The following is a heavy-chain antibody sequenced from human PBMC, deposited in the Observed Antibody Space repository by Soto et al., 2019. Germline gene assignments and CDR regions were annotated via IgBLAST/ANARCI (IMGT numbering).Heavy chain of an antibody. Sequence: VSCKASGGTFSSYAISWVRQAPGQGLEWMGGIIPIFGTANYAQKFQGRVTITADESTSTAYMELSSLRSEDTAVYYCSGHFGVVIIDDYWGQGTLVTVSS. D-gene: IGHD3-3*01. V-gene: IGHV1-69*01. CDR2: IIPIFGTA. CDR3: SGHFGVVIIDDY. J-gene: IGHJ4*02. CDR1: GGTFSSYA.